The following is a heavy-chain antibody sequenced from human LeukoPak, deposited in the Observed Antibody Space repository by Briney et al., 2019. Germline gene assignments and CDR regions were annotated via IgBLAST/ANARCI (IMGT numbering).Heavy chain of an antibody. D-gene: IGHD2-21*02. J-gene: IGHJ4*02. CDR1: GFTFSSYS. Sequence: GGSLRLSCAASGFTFSSYSMNWVRQAPGKGLEWVSSISSSSSYIYYADSVKGRFTISRDNAKNSLYLQMNSLRAEDTAVYYCAKGKTYCGGDCYLDYFDYWGQGTLVTVSS. CDR3: AKGKTYCGGDCYLDYFDY. V-gene: IGHV3-21*04. CDR2: ISSSSSYI.